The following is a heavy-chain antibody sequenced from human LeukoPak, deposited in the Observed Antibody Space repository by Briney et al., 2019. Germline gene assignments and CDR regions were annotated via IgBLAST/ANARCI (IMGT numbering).Heavy chain of an antibody. J-gene: IGHJ6*03. V-gene: IGHV3-53*01. D-gene: IGHD3/OR15-3a*01. CDR2: IYSGGST. Sequence: GGSLRLSCAASGFTVSSNYMSWVRQAPGKGLEWVSVIYSGGSTYYADSVKGRFTISRDNSKNTLYLQMNSLRAEDTAVYHCARGDWLDYYYMDVWGKGTTVTISS. CDR1: GFTVSSNY. CDR3: ARGDWLDYYYMDV.